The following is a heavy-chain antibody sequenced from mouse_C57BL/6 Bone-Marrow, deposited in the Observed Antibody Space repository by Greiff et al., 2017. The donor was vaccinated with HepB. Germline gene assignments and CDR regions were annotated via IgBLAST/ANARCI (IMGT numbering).Heavy chain of an antibody. Sequence: EVKLVESGGGLVKPGGSLKLSCAASGFTFSSYAMSWVRQTPEKSLEWVATISDGGSYTYYPDNVKGRFTISRDNAKNNLYLQMSHLKSEDTAMYYCARGFTTVFDYWGQGTTLTVSS. CDR1: GFTFSSYA. CDR3: ARGFTTVFDY. D-gene: IGHD1-1*01. V-gene: IGHV5-4*03. J-gene: IGHJ2*01. CDR2: ISDGGSYT.